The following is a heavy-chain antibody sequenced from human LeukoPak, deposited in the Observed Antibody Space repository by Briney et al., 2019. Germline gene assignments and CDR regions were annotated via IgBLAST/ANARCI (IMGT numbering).Heavy chain of an antibody. CDR1: GFTFSSYA. CDR2: ISGSGGST. CDR3: ANGGIAAAGIYGVY. Sequence: PGESLRLSCAASGFTFSSYAMSWVPQAPGKGREWVSAISGSGGSTYYADSVKGRFTISRDNSKNTLELQMNSLRAEDTAVYYCANGGIAAAGIYGVYWGQGTLVTVSS. V-gene: IGHV3-23*01. D-gene: IGHD6-13*01. J-gene: IGHJ4*02.